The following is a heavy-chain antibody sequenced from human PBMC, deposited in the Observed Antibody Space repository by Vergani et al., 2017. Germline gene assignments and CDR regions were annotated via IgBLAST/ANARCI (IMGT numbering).Heavy chain of an antibody. V-gene: IGHV4-39*07. CDR2: IYYSGST. Sequence: QVQLQQWGGGLLKPSETLSLTCTVSNDSVSNTFYYWGWIRQTPGKGLEWIGSIYYSGSTYYNPSLESRVTMSVDTSKSQFSLKLRSVTAADTAVYFCARVMYRDEASTGYRLEGMDIWGQGTTVTISS. CDR3: ARVMYRDEASTGYRLEGMDI. CDR1: NDSVSNTFYY. D-gene: IGHD3-9*01. J-gene: IGHJ6*02.